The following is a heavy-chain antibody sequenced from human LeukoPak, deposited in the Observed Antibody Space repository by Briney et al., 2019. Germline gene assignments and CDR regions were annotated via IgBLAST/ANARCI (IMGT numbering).Heavy chain of an antibody. Sequence: SETLSLTCAVYGGSFRGYYWSWIRQPPGKGLEWIGEINHSGSTNYNPSLKSRVTISVDTSKNQFSLKLSSVTAADTAVYYCARDVPKKAPYGVDVWGQGTTVIVSS. V-gene: IGHV4-34*01. CDR2: INHSGST. CDR1: GGSFRGYY. D-gene: IGHD2-2*01. J-gene: IGHJ6*02. CDR3: ARDVPKKAPYGVDV.